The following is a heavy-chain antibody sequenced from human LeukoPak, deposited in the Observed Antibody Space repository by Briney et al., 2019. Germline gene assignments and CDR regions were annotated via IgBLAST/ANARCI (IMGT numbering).Heavy chain of an antibody. CDR1: GYTFTSYG. V-gene: IGHV1-18*01. CDR2: ISAYNGNS. Sequence: ASVTVSCKASGYTFTSYGISWVRQAPGQGLEWMGWISAYNGNSNYAQKLQGKVTMTTDTSTSTAYMELRSLRSDDTAVYYCARDLFMEYDIWTGYYNVMEYWGQGTLVTVSS. J-gene: IGHJ4*02. D-gene: IGHD3-9*01. CDR3: ARDLFMEYDIWTGYYNVMEY.